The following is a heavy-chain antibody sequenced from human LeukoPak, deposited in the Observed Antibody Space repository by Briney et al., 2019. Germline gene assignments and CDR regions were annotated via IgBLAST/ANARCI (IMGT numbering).Heavy chain of an antibody. J-gene: IGHJ4*02. CDR1: GFSFSNYW. V-gene: IGHV3-7*05. Sequence: PGGSLRLSCAASGFSFSNYWMSWVRQAPGKGQEWVANINQDGSVKSSVGSVKGRFTISRDNAKNSLYLQMNSLRVEDTAVYFCARGAPYRDSDDYWGQGTLVTVSS. CDR3: ARGAPYRDSDDY. D-gene: IGHD1-14*01. CDR2: INQDGSVK.